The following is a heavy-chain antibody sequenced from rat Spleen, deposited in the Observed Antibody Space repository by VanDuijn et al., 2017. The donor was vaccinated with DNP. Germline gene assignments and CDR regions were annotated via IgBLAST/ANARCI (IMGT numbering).Heavy chain of an antibody. CDR2: ITYDGGNT. Sequence: EVQLVESGGDLVQPGGSLKLSCVASGFTFNYFWMAWVRQVPGKGLEWVASITYDGGNTYYRDSVKGRFTISRDNAKSTLYLQMNSLSSEDMATYYCARGTLRLHAMDAWGQGTSVTVSS. CDR1: GFTFNYFW. D-gene: IGHD1-6*01. J-gene: IGHJ4*01. CDR3: ARGTLRLHAMDA. V-gene: IGHV5-31*01.